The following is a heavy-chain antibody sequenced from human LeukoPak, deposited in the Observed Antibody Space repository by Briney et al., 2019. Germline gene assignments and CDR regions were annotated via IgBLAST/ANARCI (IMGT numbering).Heavy chain of an antibody. J-gene: IGHJ4*02. CDR3: ARERIADYGGNGDTDY. CDR1: GFTFSSYW. V-gene: IGHV3-7*01. D-gene: IGHD4-23*01. Sequence: GGSLRLSCAASGFTFSSYWMSWVRQAPGKGLEWVANIKQDGSEKYYVDSVKGRFTISRDNAKNSPYLQMNSLRAEDTAVYYCARERIADYGGNGDTDYWGQGTLVTVSS. CDR2: IKQDGSEK.